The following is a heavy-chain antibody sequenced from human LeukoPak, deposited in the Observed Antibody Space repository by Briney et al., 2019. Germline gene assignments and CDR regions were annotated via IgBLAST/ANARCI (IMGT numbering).Heavy chain of an antibody. Sequence: SETLSLTCTVSNGPINTYQWSWIRQPPGKGLEWIGNMHYSGSANYNPSLKSRVIISVDTSKNQFSLKLSPVTAADTAVYYCATRRGRWDDAFDIWGQGTMVTVSS. CDR3: ATRRGRWDDAFDI. CDR1: NGPINTYQ. D-gene: IGHD4-23*01. J-gene: IGHJ3*02. V-gene: IGHV4-59*01. CDR2: MHYSGSA.